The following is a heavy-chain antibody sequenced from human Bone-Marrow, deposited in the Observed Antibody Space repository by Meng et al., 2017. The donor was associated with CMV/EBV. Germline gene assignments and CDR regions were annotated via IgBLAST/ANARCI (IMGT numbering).Heavy chain of an antibody. D-gene: IGHD3-10*01. CDR1: GFTFSSYS. CDR3: ARSGQGNYFDY. Sequence: GGSLRLSCAASGFTFSSYSMNWARQAPGKGLEWVSSISSSSSYIYYADSVKGRFTISRDNAKNSLYLQMNSLRAEDTAVYYCARSGQGNYFDYWGQGTLVTVSS. CDR2: ISSSSSYI. J-gene: IGHJ4*02. V-gene: IGHV3-21*01.